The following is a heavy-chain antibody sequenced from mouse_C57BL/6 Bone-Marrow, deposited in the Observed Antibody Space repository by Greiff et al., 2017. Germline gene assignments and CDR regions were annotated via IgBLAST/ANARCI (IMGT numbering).Heavy chain of an antibody. CDR2: IWRGGST. D-gene: IGHD2-3*01. J-gene: IGHJ3*01. CDR1: GFSLTSYG. CDR3: AKEDGYYGAY. V-gene: IGHV2-5*01. Sequence: LMESGPGLVQPSQSLSITCTVSGFSLTSYGVHWVRQSPGKGLEWLGVIWRGGSTDYNEAFMSRLSITKDNSKSQVFFKMNSLQADDTAIYYCAKEDGYYGAYWGQGTLLTVSA.